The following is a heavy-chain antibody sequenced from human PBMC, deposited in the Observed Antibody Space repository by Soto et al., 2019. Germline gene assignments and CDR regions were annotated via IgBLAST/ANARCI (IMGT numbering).Heavy chain of an antibody. CDR2: ISGGGTTM. D-gene: IGHD3-10*01. CDR1: GFRSDDPY. Sequence: GGSLSFSWAACGFRSDDPYITCIPQAPGKGLEWVSKISGGGTTMYYADSVKGRFTVSRDNAKNSLYLQMNSLRAEDTAAYYCAGDPFYYASGFWGRGTLVTVSS. CDR3: AGDPFYYASGF. V-gene: IGHV3-11*01. J-gene: IGHJ4*02.